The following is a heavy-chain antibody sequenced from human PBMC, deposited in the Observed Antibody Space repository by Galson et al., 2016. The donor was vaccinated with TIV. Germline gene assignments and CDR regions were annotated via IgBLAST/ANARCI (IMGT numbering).Heavy chain of an antibody. Sequence: SVKVSCKVSGYTVTELSMHWVRQTPEKSLEWMGGLDPEDGETIYAQKFQGSVSMTEATFTDTAYMELRSLVSDDTGGYYCATDLVYYYDSSGYTRGQGTLVTVSS. J-gene: IGHJ1*01. CDR1: GYTVTELS. CDR3: ATDLVYYYDSSGYT. D-gene: IGHD3-22*01. V-gene: IGHV1-24*01. CDR2: LDPEDGET.